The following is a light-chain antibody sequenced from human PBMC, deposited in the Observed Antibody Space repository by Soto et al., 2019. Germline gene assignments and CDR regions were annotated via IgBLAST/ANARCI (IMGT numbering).Light chain of an antibody. V-gene: IGKV4-1*01. CDR1: QSVLYSSNNKNY. CDR2: WAS. J-gene: IGKJ1*01. CDR3: QQYNSYST. Sequence: DIVMTQSPDSLAVSLGERATINCKSSQSVLYSSNNKNYLAWYQQKPGQPPKLLIYWASTRESGVPDRFSGSGSGTDFTLTIGSLQAEDVAVYYCQQYNSYSTFGQGTKVEIK.